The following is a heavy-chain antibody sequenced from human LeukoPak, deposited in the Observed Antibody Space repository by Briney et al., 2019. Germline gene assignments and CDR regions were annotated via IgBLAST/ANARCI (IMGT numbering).Heavy chain of an antibody. CDR3: AKVAVLRYFDPMRGYFDY. V-gene: IGHV3-43*01. CDR1: GFTFDDYT. Sequence: GGSLRLSCAASGFTFDDYTMHWVRQAPGKGLEWVSLISWDGGSTYYADSVKGRFTISRDNSKNTLYLQMNSLRAEDTAVYYCAKVAVLRYFDPMRGYFDYWGQGTLVTVSS. CDR2: ISWDGGST. J-gene: IGHJ4*02. D-gene: IGHD3-9*01.